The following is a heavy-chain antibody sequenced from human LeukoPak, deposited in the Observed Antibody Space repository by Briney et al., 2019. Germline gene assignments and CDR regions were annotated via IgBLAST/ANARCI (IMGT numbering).Heavy chain of an antibody. Sequence: ASVKVSCKASGYTFTSYGISWVRQAAGQGLEWMGWISAYNGNTNYAQKLQGRVTMTTDTSTSTAYMELRSLRPDDTAVYYCARDAHYDSLRIWGQGTMVTVSS. CDR1: GYTFTSYG. CDR2: ISAYNGNT. CDR3: ARDAHYDSLRI. V-gene: IGHV1-18*01. D-gene: IGHD3-22*01. J-gene: IGHJ3*02.